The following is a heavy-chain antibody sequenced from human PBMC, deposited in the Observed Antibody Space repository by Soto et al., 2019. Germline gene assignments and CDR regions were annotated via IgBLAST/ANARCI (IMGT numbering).Heavy chain of an antibody. CDR3: ARTRVVPPVYYYYYMDV. CDR2: IIPILGIA. D-gene: IGHD3-3*01. J-gene: IGHJ6*03. Sequence: GASVKVSCKASGGTFSSYTISWVRQAPGQGLEWMGRIIPILGIANYAQKFQGRVTITADKSTSTAYMELSSLRSEDTAVYYCARTRVVPPVYYYYYMDVWGKGTTVTVSS. V-gene: IGHV1-69*02. CDR1: GGTFSSYT.